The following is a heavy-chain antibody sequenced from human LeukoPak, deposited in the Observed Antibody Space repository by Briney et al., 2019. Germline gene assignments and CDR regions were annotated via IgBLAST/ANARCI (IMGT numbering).Heavy chain of an antibody. D-gene: IGHD6-19*01. CDR2: INPNSGGT. J-gene: IGHJ4*02. Sequence: ASVTVSCKASGYTFTGYYMHWVRQAPGQGLEWMGWINPNSGGTNYAQKFQGRVTMTRDTSISTAYMELSRLRSDDTAVYYCERAVAGTTETDDYWGQGTLVTVSS. CDR3: ERAVAGTTETDDY. CDR1: GYTFTGYY. V-gene: IGHV1-2*02.